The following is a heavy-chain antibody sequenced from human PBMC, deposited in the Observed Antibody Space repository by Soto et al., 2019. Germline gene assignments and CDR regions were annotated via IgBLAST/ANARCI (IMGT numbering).Heavy chain of an antibody. J-gene: IGHJ4*02. CDR1: GFTFSDYY. Sequence: GGSLRLSCTASGFTFSDYYMSWIRQAPGKGLEWVSYISSSGSTIYYADSVKGRFTISRDNAKNSLYLQMNSLRAEDTAVYYCARIRYGDTHYFDYWGQGTLVTVSS. CDR3: ARIRYGDTHYFDY. D-gene: IGHD4-17*01. V-gene: IGHV3-11*01. CDR2: ISSSGSTI.